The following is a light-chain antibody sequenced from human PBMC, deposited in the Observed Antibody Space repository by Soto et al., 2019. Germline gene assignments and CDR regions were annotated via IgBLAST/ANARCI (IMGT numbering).Light chain of an antibody. V-gene: IGLV1-40*01. CDR2: VNS. CDR3: QSYDNSLSVHVV. CDR1: SSNIGAGYD. Sequence: QSVLTQPPSVSGAPGQRVTISCTGTSSNIGAGYDVHWYQQVPGTSPKLPIFVNSNRPSGVPDRFSGSKSGTSASLAITGLQAEDEADYYCQSYDNSLSVHVVFGGGTKLTVL. J-gene: IGLJ2*01.